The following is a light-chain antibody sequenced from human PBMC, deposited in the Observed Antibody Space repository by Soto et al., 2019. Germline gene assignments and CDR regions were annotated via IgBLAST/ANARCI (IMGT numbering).Light chain of an antibody. Sequence: QSVRTQPPSVSGAPGQRVTISCTGSSSNIGAGYDVHWYQQLPGTAPKVLIYNSNNRPSGVPDRFSGSKSGTSASLAITGLQAEDEADYYCQSYDSSLSGSYVFGTGTKLTVL. CDR3: QSYDSSLSGSYV. J-gene: IGLJ1*01. CDR2: NSN. V-gene: IGLV1-40*01. CDR1: SSNIGAGYD.